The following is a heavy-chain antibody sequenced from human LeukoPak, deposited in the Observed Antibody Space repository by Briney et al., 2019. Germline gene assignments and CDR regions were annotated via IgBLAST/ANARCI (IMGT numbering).Heavy chain of an antibody. V-gene: IGHV4-34*01. CDR3: ARGLRGGGWLQSQTPFDS. J-gene: IGHJ4*02. D-gene: IGHD5-24*01. CDR2: INYSGST. Sequence: SETLSLTCAVYGESFSGYYWNWIRQPPGKGLEWIGEINYSGSTNNNPSLSRRVTISVDTSNKQFSLKLSSVTAADTAVYYCARGLRGGGWLQSQTPFDSWGQGTLVTVSS. CDR1: GESFSGYY.